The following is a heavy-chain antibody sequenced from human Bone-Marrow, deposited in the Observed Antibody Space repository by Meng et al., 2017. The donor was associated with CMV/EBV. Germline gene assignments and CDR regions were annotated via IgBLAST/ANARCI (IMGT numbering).Heavy chain of an antibody. D-gene: IGHD3-3*02. CDR1: GGSISSSSYY. Sequence: TFSGGSISSSSYYWGWIRQPPGKGLEWIGSIYYSGSTYYNPSLKSRVTISVDTSKNQFSLKLSSVTAADTAVYYCARDSTWPDNWFDPWGQGTLVTVSS. CDR2: IYYSGST. V-gene: IGHV4-39*07. CDR3: ARDSTWPDNWFDP. J-gene: IGHJ5*02.